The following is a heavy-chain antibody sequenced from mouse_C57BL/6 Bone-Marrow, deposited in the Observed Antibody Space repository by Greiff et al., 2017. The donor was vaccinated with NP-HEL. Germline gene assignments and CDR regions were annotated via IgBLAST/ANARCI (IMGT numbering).Heavy chain of an antibody. D-gene: IGHD1-1*01. CDR1: GYSFTDYN. CDR2: INPNYGTT. V-gene: IGHV1-39*01. CDR3: ARGGNYYGSSPSYWYFDV. Sequence: VQLQQSGPELVKPGASVKISCKASGYSFTDYNVNWVKQSNGKSLEWIGVINPNYGTTSYNQKFKGKATLTVDQSSSTAYMQLNSLTSEDSAVYYCARGGNYYGSSPSYWYFDVWGTGTTVTVSS. J-gene: IGHJ1*03.